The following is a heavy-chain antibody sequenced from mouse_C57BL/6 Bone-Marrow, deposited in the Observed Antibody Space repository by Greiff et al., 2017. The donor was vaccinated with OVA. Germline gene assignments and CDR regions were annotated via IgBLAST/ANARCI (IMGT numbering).Heavy chain of an antibody. CDR3: TGFDYDRFAY. CDR1: GFTFSNYW. J-gene: IGHJ3*01. D-gene: IGHD2-4*01. CDR2: IRLKSDNYAT. Sequence: EVQLQESGGGLVQPGGSMKLSCVASGFTFSNYWMNWVRQSPEKGLEWVAQIRLKSDNYATHYAESVKGRFTISRDDSKSSVYLQMNNLRAEDTGIYYCTGFDYDRFAYWGQGTLVTVSA. V-gene: IGHV6-3*01.